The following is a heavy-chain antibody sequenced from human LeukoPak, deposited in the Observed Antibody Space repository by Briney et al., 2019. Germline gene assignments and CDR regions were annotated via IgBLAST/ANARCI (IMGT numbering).Heavy chain of an antibody. J-gene: IGHJ6*02. Sequence: GGSLRLSCAASGFTFSDYYMSWVRQAPGKGLEWVSVIYSGGSTYYADSVKGRFTISRDNSKNTLYLQMNSLRAEDTAVYYCASSYVTPLPAYYYYGMDVWGQGTTVTVSS. V-gene: IGHV3-53*01. CDR3: ASSYVTPLPAYYYYGMDV. CDR2: IYSGGST. CDR1: GFTFSDYY. D-gene: IGHD5-18*01.